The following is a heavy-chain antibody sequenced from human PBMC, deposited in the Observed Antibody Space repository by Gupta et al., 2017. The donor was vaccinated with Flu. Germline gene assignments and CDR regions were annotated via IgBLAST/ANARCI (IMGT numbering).Heavy chain of an antibody. J-gene: IGHJ4*02. D-gene: IGHD3-3*01. Sequence: QVQLQESGPGLVKASETLSLTCTVSGASISDYYWTWIRQPAGGELEWIGRVYTSGMTHYNPSFQSRVTVSIDTPNNQFFLRLRSVSAADTAVYYCARDPFRSSFDYWGQGILVTVSS. CDR1: GASISDYY. CDR2: VYTSGMT. CDR3: ARDPFRSSFDY. V-gene: IGHV4-4*07.